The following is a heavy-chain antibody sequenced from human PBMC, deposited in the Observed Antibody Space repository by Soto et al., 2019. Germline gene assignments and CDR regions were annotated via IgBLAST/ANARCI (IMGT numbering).Heavy chain of an antibody. V-gene: IGHV4-59*01. CDR3: ARGGIAARPVNWFDP. Sequence: SETLSLTCTVSGGSISSYYWSWIRQPPGKGLEWIGYIYYSGSTNYNPSLKSRVTISVDTSKNQFSLKLSSVTAADTAVYYCARGGIAARPVNWFDPWGQGTLVTVSS. D-gene: IGHD6-6*01. CDR2: IYYSGST. CDR1: GGSISSYY. J-gene: IGHJ5*02.